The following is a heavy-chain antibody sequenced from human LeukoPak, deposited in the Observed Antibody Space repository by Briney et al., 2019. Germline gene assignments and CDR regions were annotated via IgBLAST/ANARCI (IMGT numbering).Heavy chain of an antibody. J-gene: IGHJ5*02. CDR2: INPSGDST. D-gene: IGHD4-17*01. Sequence: ASVKVSCKASGYCFSSYYMHWVRQAPGQGLEWMGIINPSGDSTTYAQKFQGRVTMTRDTSTRTVYMELSSLRSDDTAVYYCARENDYGNNCFDPWGQGTLVTVSS. CDR3: ARENDYGNNCFDP. CDR1: GYCFSSYY. V-gene: IGHV1-46*01.